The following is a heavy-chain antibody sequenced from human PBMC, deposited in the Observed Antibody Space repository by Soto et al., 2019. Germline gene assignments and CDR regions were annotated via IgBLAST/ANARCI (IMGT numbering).Heavy chain of an antibody. CDR3: AKDAPGSGWLSDY. D-gene: IGHD3-22*01. CDR1: VFTFSIYA. J-gene: IGHJ4*02. V-gene: IGHV3-23*01. Sequence: PGGSLRLSCAASVFTFSIYAMSWVRQAPGEGRGWVATIVGMGGGTFYGDFVRGRFTIARDDSNTTLYLQMNSLRAEDTAVYYCAKDAPGSGWLSDYWGRGTLVTVSS. CDR2: IVGMGGGT.